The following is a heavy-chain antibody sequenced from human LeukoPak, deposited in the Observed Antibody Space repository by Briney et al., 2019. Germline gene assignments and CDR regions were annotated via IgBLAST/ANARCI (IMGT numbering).Heavy chain of an antibody. D-gene: IGHD3-22*01. CDR2: IIPIFGTA. J-gene: IGHJ4*02. CDR1: GGTFSSYA. Sequence: GASVKVSCKASGGTFSSYAISWVRQAPGQGLEWMGGIIPIFGTANYAQKFQGRVTITADESTSTAYMELSSLRSEDTAVYYCARDLGIYDSSGYPAPSLLWGQGTLVTVSS. CDR3: ARDLGIYDSSGYPAPSLL. V-gene: IGHV1-69*13.